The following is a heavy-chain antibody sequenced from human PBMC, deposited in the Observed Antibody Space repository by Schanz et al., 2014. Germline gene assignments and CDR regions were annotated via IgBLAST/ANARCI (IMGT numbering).Heavy chain of an antibody. CDR1: GYIFINSG. V-gene: IGHV1-8*02. D-gene: IGHD3-3*01. CDR2: MNPKTGNT. Sequence: QIQLVQSGPEVKKPGATVKVSCKASGYIFINSGISWVRQAPGQGLEWMGWMNPKTGNTDHAQKFQGRVSMTWDTSTSTAYLDLSRLRSEDTGVYYCARALKGKVAIFGVIAAQNYYYMDVSGKGTTVTVSS. J-gene: IGHJ6*03. CDR3: ARALKGKVAIFGVIAAQNYYYMDV.